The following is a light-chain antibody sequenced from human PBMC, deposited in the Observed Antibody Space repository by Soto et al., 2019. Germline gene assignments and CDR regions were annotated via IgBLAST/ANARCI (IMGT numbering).Light chain of an antibody. J-gene: IGKJ3*01. CDR3: QLSSSTPT. CDR1: QSIGSS. V-gene: IGKV1-39*01. Sequence: DIQMTQSPSSLSASVGDRVTIICRASQSIGSSLTWYQQKPGKAPNLLISAASTLQXXXXXXXXXXXXXXXXXXAISSLQPEDFATYYCQLSSSTPTFGPGTKVHIK. CDR2: AAS.